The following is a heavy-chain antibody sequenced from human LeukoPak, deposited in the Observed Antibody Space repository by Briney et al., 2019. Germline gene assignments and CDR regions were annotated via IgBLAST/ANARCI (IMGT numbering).Heavy chain of an antibody. V-gene: IGHV3-48*03. J-gene: IGHJ4*02. Sequence: GGSLRLSCAASGFTFSSYEMNWVRQAPGKGLEWVSHISSSGSTIYYADSVKGRFTISRDNAKNSLYLQMNSLRAEDTAVYYCAKGDFWSGYPQVGAADYWGQGTLVTVSS. CDR3: AKGDFWSGYPQVGAADY. D-gene: IGHD3-3*01. CDR1: GFTFSSYE. CDR2: ISSSGSTI.